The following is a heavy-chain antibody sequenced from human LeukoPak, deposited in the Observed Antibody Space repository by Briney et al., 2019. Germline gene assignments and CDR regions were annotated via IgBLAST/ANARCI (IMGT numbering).Heavy chain of an antibody. J-gene: IGHJ4*02. V-gene: IGHV3-48*01. CDR2: ISSSSSTI. CDR3: ARDSCSSTSCYPDY. Sequence: PGGSLRLSCAASGFTFSSYSMNWVRQAPGKGLEWVSYISSSSSTIYYADSVKGRFTISRDNAKNSLYLQMNSLRAEDTAVYYCARDSCSSTSCYPDYWGQGTLVTVSS. D-gene: IGHD2-2*01. CDR1: GFTFSSYS.